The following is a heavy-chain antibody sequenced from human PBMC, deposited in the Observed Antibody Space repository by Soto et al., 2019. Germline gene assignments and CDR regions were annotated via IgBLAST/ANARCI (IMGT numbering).Heavy chain of an antibody. CDR1: EFTFSTYP. CDR2: ISYDETNK. CDR3: ARGASDFWGGYPEINYFYY. Sequence: VLLVESGGGVVQPGRSLRLSCAASEFTFSTYPLHWVRQAPGKGLEWVAVISYDETNKYYADSVKGRFTISRDNSKNTLYLQMNSLRADDTAVYYCARGASDFWGGYPEINYFYYWGQGTLVTVSS. D-gene: IGHD3-3*01. V-gene: IGHV3-30-3*01. J-gene: IGHJ4*02.